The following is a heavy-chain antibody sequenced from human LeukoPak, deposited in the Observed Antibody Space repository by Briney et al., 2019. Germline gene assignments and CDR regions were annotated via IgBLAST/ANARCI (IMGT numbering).Heavy chain of an antibody. V-gene: IGHV3-30*02. CDR2: IRYDARNK. Sequence: PGGSLRLSCAASGFTFSDYYMSWVRQAPGKGLEWVAFIRYDARNKYYSDSVKGRFTISRDNSKNTLYLQMNSLRPEDAAVYYCAKDSAAAAVNWGQGTLVTVSS. CDR1: GFTFSDYY. D-gene: IGHD6-13*01. J-gene: IGHJ4*02. CDR3: AKDSAAAAVN.